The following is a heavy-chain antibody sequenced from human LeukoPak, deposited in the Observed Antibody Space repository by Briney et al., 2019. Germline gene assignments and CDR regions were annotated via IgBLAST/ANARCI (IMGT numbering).Heavy chain of an antibody. Sequence: GGSLRLSCTTSGFTFRSYGMYWVRQAPGKGLEWVAYIRSDGSDTYHADSVKGRFSISRDNSESTLYLQMYSLRTDDTAVYHCAKVCYSVSGGYCRIDYWGQGALVTVSS. CDR1: GFTFRSYG. J-gene: IGHJ4*02. D-gene: IGHD3-22*01. V-gene: IGHV3-30*02. CDR2: IRSDGSDT. CDR3: AKVCYSVSGGYCRIDY.